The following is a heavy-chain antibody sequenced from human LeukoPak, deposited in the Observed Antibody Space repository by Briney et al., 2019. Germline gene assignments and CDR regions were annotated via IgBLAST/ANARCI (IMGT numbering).Heavy chain of an antibody. CDR2: INPNSGGT. CDR1: GYTFTGYY. Sequence: ASVKVSCKASGYTFTGYYMHWVRQAPGQGLEWMGWINPNSGGTNYAQKFQGRVTMTRDTSISTAYMELSRLRSDDTAVYYCAREVCSSTSCYLTRYGMDVWGQGTLVTVSS. V-gene: IGHV1-2*02. D-gene: IGHD2-2*01. CDR3: AREVCSSTSCYLTRYGMDV. J-gene: IGHJ6*02.